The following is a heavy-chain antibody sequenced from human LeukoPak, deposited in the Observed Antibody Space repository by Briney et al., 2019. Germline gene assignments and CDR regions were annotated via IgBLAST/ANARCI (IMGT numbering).Heavy chain of an antibody. D-gene: IGHD3-10*01. Sequence: SETLSLTCTVSGGSISSYYWSWIRQPPGKGLEWIGYIYYSGSTNYNPSLKSRVTISVDTSKNQFSLKLSSVTAAATAVYYCARLSLVRGASTQRYYYYGMDVWGQGTTVTVSS. CDR2: IYYSGST. CDR1: GGSISSYY. CDR3: ARLSLVRGASTQRYYYYGMDV. J-gene: IGHJ6*02. V-gene: IGHV4-59*01.